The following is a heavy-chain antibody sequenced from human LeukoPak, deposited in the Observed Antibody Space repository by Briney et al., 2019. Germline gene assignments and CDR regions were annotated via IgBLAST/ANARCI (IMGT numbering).Heavy chain of an antibody. Sequence: GGSLRLSCAASGFTFSTSNMNWVRQAPGKGLEWVSSIASSSSYIFYADSVKGRFTISRDNAKNSLYLQMNSLRVEDTAVYYCAKYSGTYRDYWGQGTLVTVSS. CDR3: AKYSGTYRDY. CDR2: IASSSSYI. D-gene: IGHD3-10*01. V-gene: IGHV3-21*04. CDR1: GFTFSTSN. J-gene: IGHJ4*02.